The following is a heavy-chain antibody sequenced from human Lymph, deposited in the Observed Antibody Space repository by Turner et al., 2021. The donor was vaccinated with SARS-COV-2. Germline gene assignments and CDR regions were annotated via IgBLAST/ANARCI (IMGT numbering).Heavy chain of an antibody. V-gene: IGHV4-30-4*01. Sequence: QVQLQESGPGLVKPSQTLSLPCTVSGGSTSSGDYYWGWIRQPPGKGLEWIGYIYYSGSTFNNPSLKSRVTISVDTSKNQFSLKLSSVTAADTAVYYCARVVVLRRAYFDYWGQGTLVTVSS. CDR2: IYYSGST. J-gene: IGHJ4*02. CDR3: ARVVVLRRAYFDY. D-gene: IGHD2-8*01. CDR1: GGSTSSGDYY.